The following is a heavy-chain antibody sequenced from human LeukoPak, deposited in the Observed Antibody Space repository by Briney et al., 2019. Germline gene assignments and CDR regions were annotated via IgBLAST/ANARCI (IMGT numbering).Heavy chain of an antibody. CDR1: GFTFSSYA. J-gene: IGHJ4*02. Sequence: GGSLRLSCAASGFTFSSYAMSWVRQAPGKGLEWVSAISGSGGSTYYADSVKGRFTISRDDSKNTLYLQTNSLRAEDTAVYYCAKDSPSYSGSYRKYFDYWGQGTLVTVSS. CDR3: AKDSPSYSGSYRKYFDY. D-gene: IGHD1-26*01. CDR2: ISGSGGST. V-gene: IGHV3-23*01.